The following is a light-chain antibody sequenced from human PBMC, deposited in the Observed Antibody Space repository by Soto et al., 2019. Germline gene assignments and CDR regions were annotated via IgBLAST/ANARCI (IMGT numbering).Light chain of an antibody. CDR1: SIASKS. J-gene: IGLJ2*01. CDR2: DDT. Sequence: SYELTQPPSVSVAPGQTATITCGGDSIASKSVHWYQQKPGQAPVVVVYDDTSRPSGIPERFSGSNSENTATLIITRVEAVDEADYYCQVWDTGNDHVVFGGGTKLTVL. CDR3: QVWDTGNDHVV. V-gene: IGLV3-21*02.